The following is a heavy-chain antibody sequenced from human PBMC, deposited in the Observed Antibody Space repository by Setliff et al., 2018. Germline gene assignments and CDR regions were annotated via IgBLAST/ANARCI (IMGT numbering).Heavy chain of an antibody. CDR1: GYSISSGYI. D-gene: IGHD6-19*01. Sequence: SETLSLTCTVSGYSISSGYIWGWIRQPPGKGLEWVGNIGHTGSINYNPSLKSRLTISRDTSKNQVSLKLSSVTAADMAVYYCAREQWLDPPGYYYMDVWAKGTTVTVSS. V-gene: IGHV4-38-2*02. J-gene: IGHJ6*03. CDR2: IGHTGSI. CDR3: AREQWLDPPGYYYMDV.